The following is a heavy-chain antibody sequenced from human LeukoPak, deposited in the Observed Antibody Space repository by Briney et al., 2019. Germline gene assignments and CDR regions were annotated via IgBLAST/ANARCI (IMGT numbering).Heavy chain of an antibody. J-gene: IGHJ5*02. D-gene: IGHD2-2*01. CDR3: ATYCSSTSCHAGDWFDP. V-gene: IGHV1-69*01. Sequence: SVKVTCTASGGTFSSDAISWVRQAPGQGLEWMGGIIPIFGKANYAQKFQGRVTITADESTGTAYMELSSLRSEDTAVYYCATYCSSTSCHAGDWFDPWGQGTLVTVSS. CDR2: IIPIFGKA. CDR1: GGTFSSDA.